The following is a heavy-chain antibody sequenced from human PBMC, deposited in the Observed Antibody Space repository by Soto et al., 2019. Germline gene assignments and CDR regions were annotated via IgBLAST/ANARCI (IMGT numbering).Heavy chain of an antibody. V-gene: IGHV3-48*02. J-gene: IGHJ5*02. Sequence: DVQLVESGGGLVQPGGSLRLSCAASGFTFSSYSMNWVRQAPGKGLEWVSSISGGSDDIYYADSVRGRFIISRDNAKNSLYLEMSSLRDEDTAFYYCAKDGSPRITIFGVVYNWFDPWGQGTLVTVSS. D-gene: IGHD3-3*01. CDR3: AKDGSPRITIFGVVYNWFDP. CDR2: ISGGSDDI. CDR1: GFTFSSYS.